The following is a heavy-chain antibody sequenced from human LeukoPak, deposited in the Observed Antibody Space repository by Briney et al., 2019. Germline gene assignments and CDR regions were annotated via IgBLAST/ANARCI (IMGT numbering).Heavy chain of an antibody. CDR1: GFTFSSYS. CDR2: ISSSSSYI. J-gene: IGHJ4*02. V-gene: IGHV3-21*01. D-gene: IGHD6-19*01. Sequence: PGWSLRLSCAASGFTFSSYSMNWVRQAPGKGLEWVSSISSSSSYIYYADSVKGRFTISRDNAKNSLYLQMNSLRAEDTAVYYCARGVSAVAGSFDYWGQGTLVTVSS. CDR3: ARGVSAVAGSFDY.